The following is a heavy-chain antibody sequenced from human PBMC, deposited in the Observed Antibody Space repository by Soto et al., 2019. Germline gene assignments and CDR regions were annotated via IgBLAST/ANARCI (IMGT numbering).Heavy chain of an antibody. V-gene: IGHV3-23*01. Sequence: GSLRLSCAASGFTFSSYAMSWVRQAPGKGLEWVSAISGSGGSTYYADSVKGRFTISRDNSKNTLYLQMNSLRAEDTAVYYCAKGLLGTYYYDSSGYSDYWGQGTLVTVSS. CDR2: ISGSGGST. J-gene: IGHJ4*02. D-gene: IGHD3-22*01. CDR3: AKGLLGTYYYDSSGYSDY. CDR1: GFTFSSYA.